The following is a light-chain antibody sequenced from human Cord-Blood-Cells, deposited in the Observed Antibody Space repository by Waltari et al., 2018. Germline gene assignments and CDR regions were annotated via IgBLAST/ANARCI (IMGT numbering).Light chain of an antibody. CDR2: DAS. Sequence: EIVLTQSPATLSLSPGERATLSCRASQSVSSYLAWYQQNPAQAPRLLIFDASNRATGIPARLIGSGSGTDYTLTISSLEPQDYAVYYCQQRSNWPITFGQGTRLEIK. CDR3: QQRSNWPIT. J-gene: IGKJ5*01. CDR1: QSVSSY. V-gene: IGKV3-11*01.